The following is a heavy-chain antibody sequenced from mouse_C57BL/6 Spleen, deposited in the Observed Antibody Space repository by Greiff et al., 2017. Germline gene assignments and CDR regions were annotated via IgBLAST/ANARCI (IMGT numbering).Heavy chain of an antibody. CDR3: ASPFITTVVARVYFDY. V-gene: IGHV1-64*01. CDR1: GYTFTSYW. Sequence: QVQLQQPGAELVKPGASVKLSCKASGYTFTSYWMHWVKQRPGQGLAWIGMIHPNSGSTNYNEKFKSKATLTVDKSSSTAYMQLSSLTSEDSAVYYCASPFITTVVARVYFDYWGQGTTLTVSS. CDR2: IHPNSGST. J-gene: IGHJ2*01. D-gene: IGHD1-1*01.